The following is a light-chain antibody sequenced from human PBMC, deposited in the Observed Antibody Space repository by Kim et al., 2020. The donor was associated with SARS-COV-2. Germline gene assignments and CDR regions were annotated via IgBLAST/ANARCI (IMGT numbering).Light chain of an antibody. J-gene: IGLJ2*01. V-gene: IGLV1-40*01. CDR2: GNS. Sequence: PGQRVTISCTGSSSNIGAGYDVHWYQQLPGTAPKLLIYGNSNRPSGVPDRFSGSKSGTSASLAITGLQAEDEADYYCQSYDSSLVVFGGWTQLTVL. CDR1: SSNIGAGYD. CDR3: QSYDSSLVV.